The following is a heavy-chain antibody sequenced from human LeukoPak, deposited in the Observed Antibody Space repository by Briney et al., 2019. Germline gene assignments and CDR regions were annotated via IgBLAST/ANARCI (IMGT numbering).Heavy chain of an antibody. Sequence: GGSLRLSCAASGFTFSNYGMNWVRQTPGKGLEWVTFIRYDGYKDYYTDSVKGRFTISRDNSKNTLYLQMNSLRAEDTAVYYCAKTGEGSGWYEDWYFDLWGRGTLVTVSS. CDR2: IRYDGYKD. CDR1: GFTFSNYG. V-gene: IGHV3-30*02. J-gene: IGHJ2*01. D-gene: IGHD6-19*01. CDR3: AKTGEGSGWYEDWYFDL.